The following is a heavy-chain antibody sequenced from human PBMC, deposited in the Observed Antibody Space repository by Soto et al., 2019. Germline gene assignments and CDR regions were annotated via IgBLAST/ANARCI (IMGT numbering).Heavy chain of an antibody. CDR3: AREKGYCTNGVCYYYYMDL. Sequence: SETLSLTCTVSGGSISSYYWSWIRQPPGKGLEWIGYIYYSGSTNYNPSLKSRVTISVDTSKNQFSLKLSSVTAADTAVYYCAREKGYCTNGVCYYYYMDLWGKGTTVTVSS. J-gene: IGHJ6*03. CDR2: IYYSGST. D-gene: IGHD2-8*01. CDR1: GGSISSYY. V-gene: IGHV4-59*01.